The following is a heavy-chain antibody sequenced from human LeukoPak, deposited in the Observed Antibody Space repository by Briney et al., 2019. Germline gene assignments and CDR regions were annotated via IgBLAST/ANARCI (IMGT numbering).Heavy chain of an antibody. CDR2: IIPILGIA. Sequence: SVKVSCKASGGTFSSYAISWVRQAPGQGLEWMGRIIPILGIANYAQKFQGRVTITADKSTSTAYMELSSLRSEDTAVYYCARDDYGDYVGFDYWGQGTLVTVSS. D-gene: IGHD4-17*01. CDR3: ARDDYGDYVGFDY. V-gene: IGHV1-69*04. CDR1: GGTFSSYA. J-gene: IGHJ4*02.